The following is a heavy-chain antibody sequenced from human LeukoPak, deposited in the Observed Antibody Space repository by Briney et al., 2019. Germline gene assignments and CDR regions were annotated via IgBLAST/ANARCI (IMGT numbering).Heavy chain of an antibody. Sequence: AGGSLRLSCAASGFTFSSYWMSWVRQAPGKGLEWVANIKQDGSVQYYVDSVKGRFTISRDNAKNSLYLQMNSLRAEDTAVYYCAKWQLYSGNYYLDFWGQGTLVTVSS. CDR2: IKQDGSVQ. D-gene: IGHD1-26*01. CDR3: AKWQLYSGNYYLDF. V-gene: IGHV3-7*01. CDR1: GFTFSSYW. J-gene: IGHJ4*02.